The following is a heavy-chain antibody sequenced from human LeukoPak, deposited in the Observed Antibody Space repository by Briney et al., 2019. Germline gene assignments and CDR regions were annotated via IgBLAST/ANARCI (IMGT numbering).Heavy chain of an antibody. J-gene: IGHJ3*01. CDR3: ARDLHSSGYYRPDAFDL. D-gene: IGHD3-22*01. CDR2: ISAYNGNT. Sequence: ASVKVSCKASGYTFSSYAISWVRQAPGQGLEWMGSISAYNGNTNQAQKFQGRVTMTTVTSTSTGHMELWSLRSDDTAVYYCARDLHSSGYYRPDAFDLWGQGTMVSVSS. CDR1: GYTFSSYA. V-gene: IGHV1-18*01.